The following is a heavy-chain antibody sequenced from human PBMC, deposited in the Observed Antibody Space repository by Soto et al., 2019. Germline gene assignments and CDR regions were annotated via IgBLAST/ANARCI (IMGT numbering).Heavy chain of an antibody. J-gene: IGHJ6*02. D-gene: IGHD3-3*01. CDR3: ARADRRVRCLEWNGYYYYGMDV. Sequence: SVKVSCKASGGTFSSYAISWVRQAPGQGLEWMGGIIPIFGTANYAQKFQGRVTITADKSTSTAYMELSSLRSEDTAVYYCARADRRVRCLEWNGYYYYGMDVWGQGTTVTVSS. V-gene: IGHV1-69*06. CDR2: IIPIFGTA. CDR1: GGTFSSYA.